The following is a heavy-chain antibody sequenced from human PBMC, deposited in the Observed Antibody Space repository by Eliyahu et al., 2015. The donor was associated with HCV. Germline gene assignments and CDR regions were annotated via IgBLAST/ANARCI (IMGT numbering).Heavy chain of an antibody. CDR1: GYSFTSYW. D-gene: IGHD2-21*02. CDR2: IYPGDSDT. V-gene: IGHV5-51*01. CDR3: ARLGPLCGGDCSHSFDY. Sequence: EVQLVQSGAEVKKPGESLKISCKGSGYSFTSYWTAWVRQMPGKGLEWMGIIYPGDSDTRYSPSFQGQVTISADKSISTAYLQWSSLKASDTAMYYCARLGPLCGGDCSHSFDYWGQGTLVTVSS. J-gene: IGHJ4*02.